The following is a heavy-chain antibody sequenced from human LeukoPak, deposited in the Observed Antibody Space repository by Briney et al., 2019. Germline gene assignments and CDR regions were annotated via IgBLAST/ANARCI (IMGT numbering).Heavy chain of an antibody. CDR3: ARGGGLDV. Sequence: GGSLRLSCAASGVTFRPYAIHWVRQAPGKGLEWVASINHNGNVNYYVDSVKGRFTISRDNAKNSLYLQMSNLRAEDTAVYFCARGGGLDVWGQGATVTVSS. CDR2: INHNGNVN. D-gene: IGHD3-16*01. V-gene: IGHV3-7*03. CDR1: GVTFRPYA. J-gene: IGHJ6*02.